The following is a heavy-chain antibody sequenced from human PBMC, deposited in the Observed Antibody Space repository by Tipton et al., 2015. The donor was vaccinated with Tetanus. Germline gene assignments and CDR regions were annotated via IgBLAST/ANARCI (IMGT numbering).Heavy chain of an antibody. CDR3: VRGGMMYADY. CDR1: GGSIDSGSSY. Sequence: SLRLSCSLSGGSIDSGSSYWAWIRQPPGKGLEWVATMKQDGSEIKYVDSVTGRFTISRDNAKNSLYLQLNSLRAEDTAVYYCVRGGMMYADYWGQGTLVTVSS. J-gene: IGHJ4*02. V-gene: IGHV3-7*03. CDR2: MKQDGSEI. D-gene: IGHD2-8*01.